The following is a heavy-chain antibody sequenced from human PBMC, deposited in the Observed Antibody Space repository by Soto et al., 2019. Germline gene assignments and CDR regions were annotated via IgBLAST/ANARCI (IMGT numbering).Heavy chain of an antibody. J-gene: IGHJ4*02. CDR1: GGSISSYY. Sequence: SETLSLTCTVSGGSISSYYWSWIRQPPGKGLEWIGYIYYSGSTNYNPSLKSRVTISVDTSKNQFSLKLSSVTAADTAVYYCASGEHGYSYGRFDYWGQGIQVTVSS. CDR3: ASGEHGYSYGRFDY. V-gene: IGHV4-59*01. D-gene: IGHD5-18*01. CDR2: IYYSGST.